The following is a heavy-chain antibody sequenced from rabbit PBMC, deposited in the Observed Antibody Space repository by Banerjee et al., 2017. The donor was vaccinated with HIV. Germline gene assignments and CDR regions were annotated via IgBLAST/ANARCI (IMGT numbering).Heavy chain of an antibody. CDR3: ARAYDGSTYYFNL. Sequence: QEQLEESGGDLVKPEGSLTLTCKASGFSFSSSYYMCWVRQAPGKGLELIACIYTNSGNTYYASWAKGRFTISKTSSTTVTLQMTSLTAADTATYFCARAYDGSTYYFNLWGPGTLVTVS. J-gene: IGHJ4*01. V-gene: IGHV1S45*01. CDR2: IYTNSGNT. CDR1: GFSFSSSYY. D-gene: IGHD4-2*01.